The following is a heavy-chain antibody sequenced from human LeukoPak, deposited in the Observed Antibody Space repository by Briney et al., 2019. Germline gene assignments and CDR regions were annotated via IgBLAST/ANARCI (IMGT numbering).Heavy chain of an antibody. CDR2: ISSSSYI. CDR3: AREGSSGYYSDY. CDR1: GFTFSSYS. Sequence: GGSLRLSCAASGFTFSSYSMNWVRQAPGKGLEWVSSISSSSYIYYADSVKGRFTISRDNAKNSLYLQMNSLRAEDTAVYYCAREGSSGYYSDYWGQGTLVTVSS. V-gene: IGHV3-21*01. D-gene: IGHD3-22*01. J-gene: IGHJ4*02.